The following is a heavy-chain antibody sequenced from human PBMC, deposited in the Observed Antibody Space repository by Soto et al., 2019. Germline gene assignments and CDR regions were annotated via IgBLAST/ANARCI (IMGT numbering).Heavy chain of an antibody. CDR1: GGSISSHY. V-gene: IGHV4-59*11. D-gene: IGHD2-15*01. CDR2: IYNSVST. CDR3: ARGGGSPDC. J-gene: IGHJ4*01. Sequence: QVQLQESGPGLVKPSETLSLTSTVSGGSISSHYWSWIRQPPWMGLEYIGYIYNSVSTNYNPSLKSRVTISVDTSKYHYSLKLSSVTAADTAVYFFARGGGSPDCWGQGTLFTVSS.